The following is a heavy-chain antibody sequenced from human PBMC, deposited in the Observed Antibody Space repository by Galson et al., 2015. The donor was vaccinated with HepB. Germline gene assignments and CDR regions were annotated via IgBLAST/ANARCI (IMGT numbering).Heavy chain of an antibody. Sequence: TLSLTCAVSGGSIGSGGYSWSWIRQPPGKGLEWIGYIYHSGSTYYNPSLKSRVTISVDRSKNQFSLKLSSVTAADTAVYYCARGSTGVIPSDHYFDYWGQGTLVTVSS. V-gene: IGHV4-30-2*01. CDR3: ARGSTGVIPSDHYFDY. D-gene: IGHD3-16*02. J-gene: IGHJ4*02. CDR2: IYHSGST. CDR1: GGSIGSGGYS.